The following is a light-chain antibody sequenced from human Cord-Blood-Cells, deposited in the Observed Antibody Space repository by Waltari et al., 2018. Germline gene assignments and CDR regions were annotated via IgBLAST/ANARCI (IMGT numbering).Light chain of an antibody. Sequence: DIVMTQSPLSLPVTPGEPASISCRSSQSLLHSNGYNYLDWYLQKPGQSPQLLIYLGSNRATGVPDRFSGSGSGRDFTLKISRVEAEDVGVYYGMQALQTPPWTFGQGTKVEIK. J-gene: IGKJ1*01. CDR3: MQALQTPPWT. CDR2: LGS. CDR1: QSLLHSNGYNY. V-gene: IGKV2-28*01.